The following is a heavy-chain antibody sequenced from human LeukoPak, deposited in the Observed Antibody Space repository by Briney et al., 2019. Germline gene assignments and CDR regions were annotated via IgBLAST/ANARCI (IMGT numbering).Heavy chain of an antibody. Sequence: GGPLRLSCAVSGFTFSSSWMHWVRQAPGKGLVWVSHIKTDGSTTAYADSVKGRFTISRDNAKNSLYLQMSNLRAEDTAVYFCARGGGLDVWGQGATVTVSS. CDR2: IKTDGSTT. CDR3: ARGGGLDV. CDR1: GFTFSSSW. D-gene: IGHD3-16*01. V-gene: IGHV3-74*01. J-gene: IGHJ6*02.